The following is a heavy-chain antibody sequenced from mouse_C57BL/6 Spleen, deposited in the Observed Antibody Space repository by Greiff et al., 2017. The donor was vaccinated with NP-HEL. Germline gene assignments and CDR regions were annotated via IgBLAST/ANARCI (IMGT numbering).Heavy chain of an antibody. CDR2: IYPGDGDT. Sequence: QVQLKESGPELVKPGASVKISCKASGYAFSSSWMNWVKQRPGKGLEWIGRIYPGDGDTNYNGKFQGKANLTADKSSNPAYMQLSSWTSDDSAVYFCASDLDFDNWGQGTTLTVSS. CDR3: ASDLDFDN. J-gene: IGHJ2*01. CDR1: GYAFSSSW. V-gene: IGHV1-82*01.